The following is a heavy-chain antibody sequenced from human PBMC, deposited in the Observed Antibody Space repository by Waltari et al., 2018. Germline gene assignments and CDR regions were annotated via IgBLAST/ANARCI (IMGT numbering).Heavy chain of an antibody. CDR2: IYYSGST. V-gene: IGHV4-39*01. J-gene: IGHJ4*02. Sequence: QLQLQESGPGLVKPSETLSLTCTVSGGSISSSSYYWGWIRQPPGKGLEWIGSIYYSGSTYTNPSLKSRVTISVDTSKNQFSLKLSSVTAADTAVYYCRYDFWSGYGDGGYYFDYWGQGTLVTVSS. D-gene: IGHD3-3*01. CDR1: GGSISSSSYY. CDR3: RYDFWSGYGDGGYYFDY.